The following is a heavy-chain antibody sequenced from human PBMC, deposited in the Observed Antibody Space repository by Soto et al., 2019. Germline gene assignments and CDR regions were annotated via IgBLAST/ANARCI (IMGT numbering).Heavy chain of an antibody. J-gene: IGHJ4*02. V-gene: IGHV4-34*01. CDR2: INHSAIT. Sequence: QVQLEQWGAGLLKPSETLSLTCAVYGGSFSGYYWSWIRQPPGKGLEWLGEINHSAITDYNPSLKSRVTRAIETSKNPFSRKLDSVTAADTSVYYCAIGPRMWLPGGGDWCQGTLDTVSS. CDR1: GGSFSGYY. D-gene: IGHD3-16*01. CDR3: AIGPRMWLPGGGD.